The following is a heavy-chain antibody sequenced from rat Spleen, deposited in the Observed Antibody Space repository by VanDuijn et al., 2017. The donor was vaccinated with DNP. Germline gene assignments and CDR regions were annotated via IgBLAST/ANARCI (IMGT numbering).Heavy chain of an antibody. CDR1: GFTFSDYN. J-gene: IGHJ2*01. D-gene: IGHD5-1*01. V-gene: IGHV5S10*01. CDR2: IIYDGSRT. CDR3: ETHRPGWELGDY. Sequence: EVQLVESGGGLVQPGRSLKLSCAASGFTFSDYNMAWVRQAPKKGLEWVATIIYDGSRTYYRDSVKGRFTISRDNAKSTLYMQMDNLRSEDTATYYCETHRPGWELGDYWGQGVMVTVSS.